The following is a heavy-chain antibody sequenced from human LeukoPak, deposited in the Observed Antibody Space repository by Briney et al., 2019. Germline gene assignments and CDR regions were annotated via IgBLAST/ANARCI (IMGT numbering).Heavy chain of an antibody. CDR3: ARRLATAEYFDY. D-gene: IGHD6-13*01. CDR2: IYPGESDT. CDR1: GYSFTNYW. J-gene: IGHJ4*02. V-gene: IGHV5-51*01. Sequence: GESLNISLQGSGYSFTNYWFGWVGQLPGKGRGGMGIIYPGESDTRYSPSFQGQVTISADRSISAAYLQWSSLKASDTAIYYCARRLATAEYFDYWGQGTLVTVSS.